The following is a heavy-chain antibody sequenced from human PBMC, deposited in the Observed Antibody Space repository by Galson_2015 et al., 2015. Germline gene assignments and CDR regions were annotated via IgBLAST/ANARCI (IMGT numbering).Heavy chain of an antibody. Sequence: SLRLSCAASGFTFSSYWMSWARQAPGKGLEWVANIKQDGSEKYYVDSVKGRFTISRDNAKNSLYLQMNSLRAEDTAVYYCAREKRVGGYYYYYYGMDVWGQGTTVTVSS. CDR2: IKQDGSEK. J-gene: IGHJ6*02. D-gene: IGHD3-16*01. V-gene: IGHV3-7*03. CDR1: GFTFSSYW. CDR3: AREKRVGGYYYYYYGMDV.